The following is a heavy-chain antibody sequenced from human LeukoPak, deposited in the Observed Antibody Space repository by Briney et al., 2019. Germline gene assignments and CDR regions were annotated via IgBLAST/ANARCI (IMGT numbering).Heavy chain of an antibody. CDR1: GGSISSGDYY. Sequence: SETLALTCTVSGGSISSGDYYWSWIRQPPGKGLEWIGYIYYSGSTYYNPSLKSRVTISVDTSKNQFSLKLSSVTAADTAVYYCAAATVVTDWYFDLWGRGTLVTVSS. D-gene: IGHD4-23*01. V-gene: IGHV4-30-4*01. J-gene: IGHJ2*01. CDR2: IYYSGST. CDR3: AAATVVTDWYFDL.